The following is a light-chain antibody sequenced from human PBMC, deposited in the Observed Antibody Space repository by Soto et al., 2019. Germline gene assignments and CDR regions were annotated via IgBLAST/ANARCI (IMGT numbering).Light chain of an antibody. CDR2: GNS. CDR1: SSNIGAGYD. J-gene: IGLJ2*01. CDR3: QSXDSSLSGVV. Sequence: SVLTQPPSVSGAPGQSVTISCTGSSSNIGAGYDVHWYQQLPGTAPKLLIYGNSNRPSGVPDRFSGSKSGTSASLAITGXXXXXXXXXXSQSXDSSLSGVVFGGGTKLTVL. V-gene: IGLV1-40*01.